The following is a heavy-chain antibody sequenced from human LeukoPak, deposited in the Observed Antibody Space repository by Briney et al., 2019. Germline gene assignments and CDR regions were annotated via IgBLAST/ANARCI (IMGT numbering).Heavy chain of an antibody. CDR1: GGSISSYY. CDR2: IYTSGST. V-gene: IGHV4-4*07. D-gene: IGHD6-13*01. J-gene: IGHJ4*02. CDR3: ARDAGPYSSSWSYSYFDY. Sequence: SETLSLTCTVSGGSISSYYWSWIRQPAGKGLEWIGRIYTSGSTNYNPSLKSRVTMSVDTSKNQFSLKLSSVTAADTAVYYCARDAGPYSSSWSYSYFDYWGQGTLVTVSS.